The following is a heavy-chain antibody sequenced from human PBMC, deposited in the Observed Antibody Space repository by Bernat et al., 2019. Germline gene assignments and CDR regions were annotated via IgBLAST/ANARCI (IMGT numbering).Heavy chain of an antibody. D-gene: IGHD5-18*01. Sequence: QVQLEQSGAEVKKPGASVKVSCKVSGDTFTSYAMHWVRQAPGQRLEWMGWINAGNGNTKYSQKFPGRVTITRDTSASTAYMELSSLRSEATAVYYFAREGYSHGGCIWGQGTLVTVSS. V-gene: IGHV1-3*01. CDR2: INAGNGNT. CDR1: GDTFTSYA. J-gene: IGHJ3*02. CDR3: AREGYSHGGCI.